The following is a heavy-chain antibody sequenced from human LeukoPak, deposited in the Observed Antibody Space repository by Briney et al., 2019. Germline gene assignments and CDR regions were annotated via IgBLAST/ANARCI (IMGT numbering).Heavy chain of an antibody. D-gene: IGHD6-19*01. Sequence: GGSLRLSCAASGFTFSNYWMHWVRQVPGKGLVCVSRINIDGTSTSYADSVKGRFTISRDNAKNALYLQMNSLRAEDTAVYYCARGSSGWYGIDYWGQGALVTVSS. V-gene: IGHV3-74*01. J-gene: IGHJ4*02. CDR1: GFTFSNYW. CDR2: INIDGTST. CDR3: ARGSSGWYGIDY.